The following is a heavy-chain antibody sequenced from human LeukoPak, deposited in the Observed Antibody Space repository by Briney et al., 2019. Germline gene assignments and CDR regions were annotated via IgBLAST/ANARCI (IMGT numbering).Heavy chain of an antibody. J-gene: IGHJ6*03. V-gene: IGHV1-69*05. Sequence: ASVKVSCKASGGTFSSYAISWVRQAPGQGLKWMGRIIPIFGTANYAQKFQGRVTITTDESTSTAYMELSSLRSEDTAVYYCASGFYYYYYMDVWGKGTTVTVSS. CDR2: IIPIFGTA. CDR1: GGTFSSYA. CDR3: ASGFYYYYYMDV.